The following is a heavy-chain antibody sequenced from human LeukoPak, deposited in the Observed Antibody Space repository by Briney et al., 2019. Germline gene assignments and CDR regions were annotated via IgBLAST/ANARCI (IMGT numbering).Heavy chain of an antibody. CDR1: GFTFSLYE. D-gene: IGHD3-16*01. Sequence: GGSLRLSCAASGFTFSLYEMNWVRQAPGKGLEWVSYISATGTTMYYADSVKGRFTISRDNAKNSLYLQMYSLRAEDTAVYYCARDTVLGLDYWGQGTLVTVSS. CDR3: ARDTVLGLDY. CDR2: ISATGTTM. V-gene: IGHV3-48*03. J-gene: IGHJ4*02.